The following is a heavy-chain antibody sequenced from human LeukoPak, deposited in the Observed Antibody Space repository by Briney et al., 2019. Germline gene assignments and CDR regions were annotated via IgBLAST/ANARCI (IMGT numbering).Heavy chain of an antibody. CDR1: GFSFGDSD. D-gene: IGHD3-16*01. Sequence: GGSLRLSCAASGFSFGDSDMNWFRQAPGEGPQWVANINYLGLRTYYADSVKGRFTISRDNAKNTLYLQMNRLSAEDTALYYCARDTVPLGAPGENGDFFDCWGQGTLVTVSS. CDR2: INYLGLRT. V-gene: IGHV3-23*01. J-gene: IGHJ4*02. CDR3: ARDTVPLGAPGENGDFFDC.